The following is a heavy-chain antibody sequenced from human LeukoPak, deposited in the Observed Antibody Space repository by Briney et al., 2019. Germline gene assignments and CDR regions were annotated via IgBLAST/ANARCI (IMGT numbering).Heavy chain of an antibody. CDR1: GGTFSSYA. J-gene: IGHJ4*02. D-gene: IGHD6-13*01. CDR3: ARTGIAAAGVRDALYYFDY. Sequence: GASEKVSCKASGGTFSSYAISWVRQAPGQGLEWMGGIIPIFGTANYAQKFQGRVTITADESTSTAYMELSSLRSEDTAVYYCARTGIAAAGVRDALYYFDYWGQGTLVTVSS. CDR2: IIPIFGTA. V-gene: IGHV1-69*13.